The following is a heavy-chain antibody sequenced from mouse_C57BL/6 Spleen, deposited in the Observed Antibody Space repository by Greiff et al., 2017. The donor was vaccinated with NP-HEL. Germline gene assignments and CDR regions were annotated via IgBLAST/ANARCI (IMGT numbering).Heavy chain of an antibody. D-gene: IGHD2-3*01. CDR2: INPNNGGT. CDR3: ASSDGYSFAY. Sequence: VQLQQSGPELVKPGASVKIPCKASGYTFTDYNMDWVKQSHGKSLEWIGDINPNNGGTIYNQKFKGKATLTVDKSSSTAYMELRSLTSEDTAVYYCASSDGYSFAYWGQGTLVTVSA. V-gene: IGHV1-18*01. CDR1: GYTFTDYN. J-gene: IGHJ3*01.